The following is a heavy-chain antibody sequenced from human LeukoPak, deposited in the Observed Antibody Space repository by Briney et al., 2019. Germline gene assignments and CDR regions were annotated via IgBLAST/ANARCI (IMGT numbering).Heavy chain of an antibody. D-gene: IGHD6-19*01. CDR3: ARGRKGIAVAGTLDY. J-gene: IGHJ4*02. V-gene: IGHV1-46*01. CDR2: INPSGGST. Sequence: ASVKVSCKASGYTFTSYYMHWVRQAPGQGLEWMGIINPSGGSTSYAQKFQGRVTMTRDTSTSTVYMELSSLRSEDTAVYYCARGRKGIAVAGTLDYWGQGTLVTVSS. CDR1: GYTFTSYY.